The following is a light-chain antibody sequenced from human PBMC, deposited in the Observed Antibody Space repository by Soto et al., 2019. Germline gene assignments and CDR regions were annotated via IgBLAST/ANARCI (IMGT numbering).Light chain of an antibody. CDR1: EDVGNS. Sequence: DIVLTQSPAILSLSPGERATLSCRASEDVGNSLAWYQQRPGQSPRLLIYDVSNRATGIPSRFSGSGSGADFTLTISSLEPDDFALYYCQQRYNWPRTFGQGTKVDI. CDR2: DVS. J-gene: IGKJ1*01. V-gene: IGKV3-11*01. CDR3: QQRYNWPRT.